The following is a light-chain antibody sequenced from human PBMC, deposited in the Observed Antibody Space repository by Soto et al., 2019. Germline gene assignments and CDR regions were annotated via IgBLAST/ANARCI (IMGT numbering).Light chain of an antibody. CDR2: DVS. V-gene: IGLV2-14*01. CDR1: SSDVGGYNY. CDR3: SSYTSSSTPYV. Sequence: QSVLDQPASVSGSPGQSIPISCTGTSSDVGGYNYVSWYQQHPGKAPKLMIYDVSNRPSGVSNRFSGSKSGNTASLTISGLQAEDEADYYCSSYTSSSTPYVFGTGTKVTVL. J-gene: IGLJ1*01.